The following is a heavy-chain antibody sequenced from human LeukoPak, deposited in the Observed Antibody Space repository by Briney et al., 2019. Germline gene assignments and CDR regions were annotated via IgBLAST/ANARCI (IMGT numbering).Heavy chain of an antibody. Sequence: AGGSLRLSCTASGFTFNGYSMNWVRQAPGKGLEWVSSISTSSSYIYYADSVKGRFTISRNNPKNSLYLQMNSLRAEDTAVYYCARNRGDTSYFDCWGQGTLVTVSS. D-gene: IGHD4-17*01. CDR3: ARNRGDTSYFDC. CDR2: ISTSSSYI. CDR1: GFTFNGYS. J-gene: IGHJ4*02. V-gene: IGHV3-21*01.